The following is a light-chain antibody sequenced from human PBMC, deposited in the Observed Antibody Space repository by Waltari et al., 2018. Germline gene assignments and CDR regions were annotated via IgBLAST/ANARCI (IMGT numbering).Light chain of an antibody. CDR2: EVT. J-gene: IGLJ1*01. CDR1: SSDGGGHNF. Sequence: QSALTQPPSASGSPGQSVTISCTGTSSDGGGHNFVSWYQQHPGKAPKVIIYEVTKRPSGVPDRFSGSKSGNTASLTVYGLQTEDEADYYCCSYAGSDTPYVFGTGTTVTVL. CDR3: CSYAGSDTPYV. V-gene: IGLV2-8*01.